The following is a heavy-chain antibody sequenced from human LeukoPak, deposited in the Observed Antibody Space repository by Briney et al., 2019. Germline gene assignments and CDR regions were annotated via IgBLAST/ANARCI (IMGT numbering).Heavy chain of an antibody. CDR2: ISSSGSTI. CDR3: AREVYGDYNFDY. CDR1: GFTVSDYY. Sequence: GGSLRLSCAASGFTVSDYYMSWIRQAPGEGLEWVSYISSSGSTIYYADSVKGRFTISRDNAKNSLYLQMNSLRAEDTAMYYCAREVYGDYNFDYWGQGTLVTVSS. J-gene: IGHJ4*02. D-gene: IGHD4-17*01. V-gene: IGHV3-11*01.